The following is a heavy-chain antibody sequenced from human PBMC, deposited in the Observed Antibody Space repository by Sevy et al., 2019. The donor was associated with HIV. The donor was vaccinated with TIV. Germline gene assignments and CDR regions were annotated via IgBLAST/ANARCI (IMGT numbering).Heavy chain of an antibody. J-gene: IGHJ4*02. Sequence: SETLSLTCTVSGDSISSSSYYCDWIRQPPGKGLEWIGSIYYSGTTYYNPSLNSRVTISADTSKNQFSLKLSSVTAADTVGYYCLRRVRSTVDRGGGIDYWGQGTLVTVSS. D-gene: IGHD4-17*01. CDR1: GDSISSSSYY. CDR3: LRRVRSTVDRGGGIDY. V-gene: IGHV4-39*01. CDR2: IYYSGTT.